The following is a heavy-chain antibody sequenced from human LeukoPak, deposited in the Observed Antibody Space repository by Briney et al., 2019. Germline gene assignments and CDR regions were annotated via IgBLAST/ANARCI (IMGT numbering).Heavy chain of an antibody. J-gene: IGHJ4*02. CDR3: TTDPSYPYNWNYIDY. Sequence: GGSLRLSCAASGFTLSSYWMSWVRQAPGKGLEWVANIKRDGSDRYYVGSVEGRFTISRDNAKNSLYLQMSSLKTEDTAVYYCTTDPSYPYNWNYIDYWGQGTLVTVSS. CDR1: GFTLSSYW. V-gene: IGHV3-7*03. CDR2: IKRDGSDR. D-gene: IGHD1-20*01.